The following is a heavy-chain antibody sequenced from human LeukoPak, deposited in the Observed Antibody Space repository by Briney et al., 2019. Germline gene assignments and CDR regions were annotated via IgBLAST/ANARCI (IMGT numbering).Heavy chain of an antibody. CDR1: GFTFSSYW. D-gene: IGHD6-13*01. CDR3: AKAIPGYSSSWYKALSFDY. J-gene: IGHJ4*02. V-gene: IGHV3-7*03. CDR2: IKQDGSEK. Sequence: GGSLRLSFAASGFTFSSYWMSWVRQAPGKGLEWVANIKQDGSEKYYVDSVKGRFTISRDNSKNTLYLQMNSLRAEDTAVYYCAKAIPGYSSSWYKALSFDYWGQGTLVTVSS.